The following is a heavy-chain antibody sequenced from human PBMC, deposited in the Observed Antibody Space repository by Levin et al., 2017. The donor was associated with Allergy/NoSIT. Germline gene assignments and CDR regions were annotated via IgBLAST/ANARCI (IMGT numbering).Heavy chain of an antibody. CDR1: GFSFSHAW. Sequence: SCAASGFSFSHAWMTWVRQGPGKGLEWVGRIKSKTDGGTTDYATPVKGRFTISRDESRTTVYLHMNSLKTEDTAVYYCTTGVFNWNHRYFYGMDVWGQGTTVTVSS. V-gene: IGHV3-15*01. CDR2: IKSKTDGGTT. J-gene: IGHJ6*02. D-gene: IGHD1-14*01. CDR3: TTGVFNWNHRYFYGMDV.